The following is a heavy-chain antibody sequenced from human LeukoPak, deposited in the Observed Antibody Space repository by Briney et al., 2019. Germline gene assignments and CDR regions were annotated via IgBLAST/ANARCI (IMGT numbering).Heavy chain of an antibody. Sequence: GRSLRLSCAASGFTFSTYAMHWVRQAPGKGLEWVAVISYDGSSKYYADSVKGRFTISRDNPKNTLYLQMNSLRAEDTAVYYCARARSSYGYGDAFDIWGQGTMVTVSS. V-gene: IGHV3-30*04. D-gene: IGHD5-18*01. CDR2: ISYDGSSK. CDR3: ARARSSYGYGDAFDI. CDR1: GFTFSTYA. J-gene: IGHJ3*02.